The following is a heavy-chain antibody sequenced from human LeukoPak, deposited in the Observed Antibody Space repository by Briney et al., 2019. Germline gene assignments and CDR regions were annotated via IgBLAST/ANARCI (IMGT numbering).Heavy chain of an antibody. J-gene: IGHJ4*02. Sequence: GGSLRLSCAASGFTFDDYAMHWVRQTPGKGLEWVSGISWNSGSIGYADSVKGRFTISRDNAKNSLYLQMNSLRAEDTALYYCAKGDADILTGYLAYWGQGTLVTVSS. CDR2: ISWNSGSI. D-gene: IGHD3-9*01. CDR3: AKGDADILTGYLAY. V-gene: IGHV3-9*01. CDR1: GFTFDDYA.